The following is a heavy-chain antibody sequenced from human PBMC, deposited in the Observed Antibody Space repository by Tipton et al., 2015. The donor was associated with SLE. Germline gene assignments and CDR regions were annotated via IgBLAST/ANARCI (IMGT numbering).Heavy chain of an antibody. CDR2: IYHIGTT. J-gene: IGHJ4*02. D-gene: IGHD6-13*01. CDR3: ARASEYTSSWAFDY. CDR1: GDSISSKNW. V-gene: IGHV4-4*02. Sequence: GLVKPSGTLTLTCAVAGDSISSKNWWSWVRQPPGKGLEWIGGIYHIGTTHYNPSLESRVTMSVDKSKNHFSLKLTSVTAADTAVYYCARASEYTSSWAFDYWGQGTLVTVSS.